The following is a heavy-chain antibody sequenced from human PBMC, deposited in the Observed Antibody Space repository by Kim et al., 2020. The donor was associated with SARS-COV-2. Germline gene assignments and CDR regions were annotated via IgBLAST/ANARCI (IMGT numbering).Heavy chain of an antibody. V-gene: IGHV4-59*01. CDR2: IYYSGSA. CDR3: ARANRDGYEYYFDY. D-gene: IGHD5-12*01. Sequence: SETLSLTCTVSGGSISSYYWSWIRQPPGKGLEWIGYIYYSGSATYNPSLKSRVTISVDTSKNQFSLRLSSVTAADTAVYYCARANRDGYEYYFDYWGQGTLVTVSS. J-gene: IGHJ4*02. CDR1: GGSISSYY.